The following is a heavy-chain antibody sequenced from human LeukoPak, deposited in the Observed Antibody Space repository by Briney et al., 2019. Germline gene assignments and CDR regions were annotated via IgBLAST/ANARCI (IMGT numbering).Heavy chain of an antibody. Sequence: GGSLRLSCAASGFTFSSYAMSWVRQAPGKGLEWVSAISGSGGSTYYADSVKGRFTISRDNSKNTLYLQMNSLRAEDTAVYYCAGYCSRTSCLNWFDPWGQGTLVTVSS. J-gene: IGHJ5*02. V-gene: IGHV3-23*01. CDR2: ISGSGGST. CDR3: AGYCSRTSCLNWFDP. CDR1: GFTFSSYA. D-gene: IGHD2-2*03.